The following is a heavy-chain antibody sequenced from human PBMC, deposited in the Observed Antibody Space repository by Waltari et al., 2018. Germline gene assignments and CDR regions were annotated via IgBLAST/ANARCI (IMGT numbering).Heavy chain of an antibody. CDR2: INSDGSST. J-gene: IGHJ1*01. CDR3: ARDSPRVAAALGYFQH. Sequence: EVQLVESGGGLVQPGGSLRLSCAASGFIFSSYWMHWVRQAPGKGLVWVSRINSDGSSTSYADSVKGRFTISRDNAKNTLYLQMNSLRAEDTAVYYCARDSPRVAAALGYFQHWGQGTLVTVSS. CDR1: GFIFSSYW. D-gene: IGHD6-13*01. V-gene: IGHV3-74*01.